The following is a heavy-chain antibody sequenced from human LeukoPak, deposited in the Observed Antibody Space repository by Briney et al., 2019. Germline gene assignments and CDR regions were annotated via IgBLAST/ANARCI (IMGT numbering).Heavy chain of an antibody. Sequence: IPSETLSLTCTVSGGSISSGGYYWSWIRQHPGKGLEWIGYIYYSGSTYYNPSLKSRVTISVDTSKNQFSLKLSSVTAADTAVYYCAREVTEHIDYWGQGTLVTVSS. CDR1: GGSISSGGYY. V-gene: IGHV4-31*03. J-gene: IGHJ4*02. D-gene: IGHD4-11*01. CDR2: IYYSGST. CDR3: AREVTEHIDY.